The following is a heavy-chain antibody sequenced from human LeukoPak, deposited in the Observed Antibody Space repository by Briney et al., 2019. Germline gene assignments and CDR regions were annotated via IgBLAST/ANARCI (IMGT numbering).Heavy chain of an antibody. J-gene: IGHJ4*02. Sequence: GASVKVSCKVSGYTLTELSMHWVRQAPGQGLEWMGWISAYNGNTNYAQKLQGRVTMTTDTSTSTAYMELRSLRSGDTAVYYCARDRTKWLLLPESDYWGQGTLVTVSS. V-gene: IGHV1-18*01. CDR2: ISAYNGNT. D-gene: IGHD3-22*01. CDR1: GYTLTELS. CDR3: ARDRTKWLLLPESDY.